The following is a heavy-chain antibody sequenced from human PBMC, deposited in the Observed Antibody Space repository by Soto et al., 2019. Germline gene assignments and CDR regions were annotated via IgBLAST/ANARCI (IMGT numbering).Heavy chain of an antibody. CDR3: ARGPWGGYYYYYMDV. V-gene: IGHV4-34*01. CDR1: GGSFSGYY. Sequence: SETLSLTCAVCGGSFSGYYWSWIRQPPGKGLEWIGEINHSGSTNYNPSLKSRVTISVDTSKNQFSLKLSSVTAADTAVYCCARGPWGGYYYYYMDVWGKGTTVTVSS. D-gene: IGHD2-21*01. J-gene: IGHJ6*03. CDR2: INHSGST.